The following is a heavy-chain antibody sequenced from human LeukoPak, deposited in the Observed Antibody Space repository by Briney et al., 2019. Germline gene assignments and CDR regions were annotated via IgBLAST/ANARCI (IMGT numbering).Heavy chain of an antibody. CDR1: GLTFSSYA. V-gene: IGHV3-23*01. Sequence: HPGGSLRLSCAASGLTFSSYAMSWVRQGPGRGLEWVSAISGNGASTYYADSVKGRLTISRDNSKNTLYLHMNSLRTEDTAVYYCANVGDGCSGGSCYSIYYQYYMDVWGKGTTVTVSS. CDR3: ANVGDGCSGGSCYSIYYQYYMDV. J-gene: IGHJ6*03. D-gene: IGHD2-15*01. CDR2: ISGNGAST.